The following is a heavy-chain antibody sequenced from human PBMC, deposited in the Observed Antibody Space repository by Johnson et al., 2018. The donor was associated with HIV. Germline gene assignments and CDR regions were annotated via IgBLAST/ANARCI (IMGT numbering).Heavy chain of an antibody. Sequence: VQLVESGGGVVQPGRSLRLSCAASGFTFSSYAMHWVRQAPGKGLEWVAVISYDGSNKYYADSVKGRFTISRDNSKNTLYLQMNSLRAEDTAVYYCARDLGNWDSPRSAFDIWGQGTMVTVSS. CDR1: GFTFSSYA. J-gene: IGHJ3*02. V-gene: IGHV3-30*14. CDR2: ISYDGSNK. D-gene: IGHD1/OR15-1a*01. CDR3: ARDLGNWDSPRSAFDI.